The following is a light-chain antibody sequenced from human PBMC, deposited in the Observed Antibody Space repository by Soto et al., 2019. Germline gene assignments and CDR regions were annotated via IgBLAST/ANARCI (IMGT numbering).Light chain of an antibody. CDR1: QSVRSNY. Sequence: EIVLTQSPGTLSLSPGERATLSCRASQSVRSNYLAWYQQKPGQAPRLLIYGASSRATGIPDRFSGTGSGTDFTLTISRLEPEDCAVYYCQQYGGSPYTFGQWTKLEIK. V-gene: IGKV3-20*01. J-gene: IGKJ2*01. CDR2: GAS. CDR3: QQYGGSPYT.